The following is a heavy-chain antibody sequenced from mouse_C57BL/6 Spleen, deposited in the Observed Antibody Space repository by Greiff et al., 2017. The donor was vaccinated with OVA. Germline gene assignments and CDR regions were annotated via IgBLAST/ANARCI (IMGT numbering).Heavy chain of an antibody. V-gene: IGHV1-52*01. D-gene: IGHD1-1*01. CDR1: GYTFTSYW. J-gene: IGHJ1*03. Sequence: VQLQQPGAELVRPGSSVKLSCKASGYTFTSYWMHWVKQRPIQGLEWIGNIDPSDSETHYNQKFKDKATLTVDKSSSTAYMQLSSLTSEDSAVYYCARSDYGSSYRCFDVWGTGTTVTVSS. CDR3: ARSDYGSSYRCFDV. CDR2: IDPSDSET.